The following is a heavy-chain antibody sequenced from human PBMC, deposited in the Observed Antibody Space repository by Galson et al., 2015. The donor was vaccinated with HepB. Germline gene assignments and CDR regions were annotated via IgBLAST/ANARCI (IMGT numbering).Heavy chain of an antibody. CDR3: ARLKWELLTDYFDY. V-gene: IGHV3-7*01. D-gene: IGHD1-26*01. Sequence: SLRLSCAASGFTFSSYWMSWVRQAPGKGLEWVANIKQDGSEKYYVDSMKGRFTISRDNAKNSLYLQMNSLRAEDTAVYYCARLKWELLTDYFDYWGQGTLVTVSS. CDR2: IKQDGSEK. CDR1: GFTFSSYW. J-gene: IGHJ4*02.